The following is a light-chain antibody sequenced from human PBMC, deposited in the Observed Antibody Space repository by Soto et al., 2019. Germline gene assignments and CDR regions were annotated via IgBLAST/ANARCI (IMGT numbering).Light chain of an antibody. J-gene: IGKJ1*01. CDR2: KAS. V-gene: IGKV1-5*03. CDR3: QHYNSYSEA. CDR1: QTISSW. Sequence: IHMTHAPSTLSVSLGDIVTITCRASQTISSWLAWYQQKPGKAPKLLIYKASTLKSGVPSRFSGSGSGTEFTLTISSLQPDDFATYYCQHYNSYSEAFGQGTKVDIK.